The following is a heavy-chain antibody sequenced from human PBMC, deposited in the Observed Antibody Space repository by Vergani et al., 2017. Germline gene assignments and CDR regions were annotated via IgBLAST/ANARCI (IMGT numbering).Heavy chain of an antibody. CDR2: IYSGGST. CDR3: ARGGWFGELFGDY. CDR1: GFTVSSNY. Sequence: EVQLVESGGGLVHPGGSLRLSCAASGFTVSSNYMSWVRQAPGKGLEWVSVIYSGGSTYYADSVKGRFTISRDNSKNTLYLQMNSLRAEDTAVYYCARGGWFGELFGDYWGQGTLVTVSS. J-gene: IGHJ4*02. V-gene: IGHV3-66*01. D-gene: IGHD3-10*01.